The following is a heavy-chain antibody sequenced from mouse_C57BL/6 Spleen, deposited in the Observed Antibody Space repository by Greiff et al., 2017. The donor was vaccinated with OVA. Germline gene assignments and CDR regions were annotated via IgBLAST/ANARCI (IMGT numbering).Heavy chain of an antibody. D-gene: IGHD1-1*01. CDR2: IWSGGST. CDR3: ARKAPLSGSSYDYYAMDY. CDR1: GFSLTSYG. Sequence: QVQLQQSGPGLVQPSQSLSITCTVSGFSLTSYGVHWVRQSPGKGLEWLGVIWSGGSTDYNAAFISRLSISKDNSKSQVFFKMNRLQADDTAIYYCARKAPLSGSSYDYYAMDYWGQGTSVTVSS. J-gene: IGHJ4*01. V-gene: IGHV2-2*01.